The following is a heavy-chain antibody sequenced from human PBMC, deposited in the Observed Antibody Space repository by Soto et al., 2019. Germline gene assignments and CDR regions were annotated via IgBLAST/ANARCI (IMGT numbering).Heavy chain of an antibody. D-gene: IGHD3-16*01. CDR2: IIPFLNMT. V-gene: IGHV1-69*18. Sequence: QVQLVQSGADVKNPGSSVKVSCKTFGGTXSXFTLNWVRQAPGQGLVWMGKIIPFLNMTNIEATFLGRLTISADESTSTAYMELGSLTREDTSIYFCATLGAQNDHWGHGTRVTVSS. J-gene: IGHJ5*02. CDR1: GGTXSXFT. CDR3: ATLGAQNDH.